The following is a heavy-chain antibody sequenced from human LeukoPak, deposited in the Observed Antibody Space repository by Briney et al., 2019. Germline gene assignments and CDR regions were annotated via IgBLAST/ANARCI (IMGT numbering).Heavy chain of an antibody. D-gene: IGHD1-14*01. J-gene: IGHJ5*02. CDR3: ARDRYLHFHWFDP. CDR1: GGSISSGSYY. V-gene: IGHV4-61*02. Sequence: SETLSLTCTVSGGSISSGSYYWSWIRQPAGKGLEWIGRIYTSGSTNYNPSLKSRVTISVDTSKNQFSLKLSSVTAADTAVYYCARDRYLHFHWFDPWGQGTLVTVSS. CDR2: IYTSGST.